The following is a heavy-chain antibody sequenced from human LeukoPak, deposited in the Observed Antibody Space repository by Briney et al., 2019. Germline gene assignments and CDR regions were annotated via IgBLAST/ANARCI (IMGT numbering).Heavy chain of an antibody. J-gene: IGHJ4*02. CDR2: INQGGSVK. Sequence: GGSLRLSCAASGFSFRDFWMTWVRQAPGKGLKWVANINQGGSVKYYVDSVKGRFTISRDDAESSLYVQMNSLRDEDTAVYYCARFGYSGWNLEYWGQGTLVTVSS. V-gene: IGHV3-7*01. CDR1: GFSFRDFW. D-gene: IGHD5-12*01. CDR3: ARFGYSGWNLEY.